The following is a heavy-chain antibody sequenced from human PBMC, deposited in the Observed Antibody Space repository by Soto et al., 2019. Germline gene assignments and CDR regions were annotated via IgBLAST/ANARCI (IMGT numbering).Heavy chain of an antibody. Sequence: QVQLMESGGGVVQPGRSLRLSCTASGFNFNYYGIHWVRQAPGKGLEWVAVISHDGDNKYYADSVKGRFTISRENSKNMLYLEMNSLRTEDTAVYYCAKGCGRGYDLCDSWGQGTLVTVSS. CDR3: AKGCGRGYDLCDS. D-gene: IGHD5-12*01. CDR1: GFNFNYYG. CDR2: ISHDGDNK. J-gene: IGHJ4*02. V-gene: IGHV3-30*18.